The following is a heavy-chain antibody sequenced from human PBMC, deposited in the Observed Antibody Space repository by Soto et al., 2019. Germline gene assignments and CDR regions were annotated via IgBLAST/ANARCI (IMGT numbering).Heavy chain of an antibody. CDR2: IYHSGTT. Sequence: TKTLSLTCAVSGASINRGYYWAWIRQPPGKGLVWIGSIYHSGTTYYNPSLESRVTISVDTSENQFALKLSSVTAADSAVYYCARPDNVGYYPDCGQGTLVTLSS. CDR1: GASINRGYY. J-gene: IGHJ4*02. V-gene: IGHV4-38-2*01. CDR3: ARPDNVGYYPD. D-gene: IGHD3-3*01.